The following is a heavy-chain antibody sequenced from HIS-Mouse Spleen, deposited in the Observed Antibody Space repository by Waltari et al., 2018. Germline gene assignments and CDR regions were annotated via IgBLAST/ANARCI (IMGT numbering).Heavy chain of an antibody. CDR2: INHSGST. J-gene: IGHJ4*02. Sequence: QVQLQQWGAGLLKPSETLSLTCAVYGGSFSGYYWSWIRQPPGKGLEWIGEINHSGSTYYNRSLRSRVTISVDTSKNQFSLKLSSVTAADTAVYYCARGLAARFDYWGQGTLVTVSS. D-gene: IGHD6-6*01. CDR3: ARGLAARFDY. V-gene: IGHV4-34*01. CDR1: GGSFSGYY.